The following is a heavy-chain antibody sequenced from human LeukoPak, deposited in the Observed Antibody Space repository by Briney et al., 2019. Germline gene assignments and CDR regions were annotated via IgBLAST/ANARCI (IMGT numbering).Heavy chain of an antibody. Sequence: ASVKVSCKASGYTFTSYDINWVRQATGQGLEWMGWMNPNSGNTGYAQKFQGRVTMTRNTSTSTVYMELSSLRSEDTAVYYCASTLYDFWSGLFLAFGYWGQGTLVTVSS. CDR3: ASTLYDFWSGLFLAFGY. V-gene: IGHV1-8*01. D-gene: IGHD3-3*01. J-gene: IGHJ4*02. CDR2: MNPNSGNT. CDR1: GYTFTSYD.